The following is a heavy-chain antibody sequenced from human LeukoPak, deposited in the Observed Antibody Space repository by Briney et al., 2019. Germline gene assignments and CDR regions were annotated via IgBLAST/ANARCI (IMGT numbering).Heavy chain of an antibody. J-gene: IGHJ6*03. CDR3: ARGSYYMDV. CDR1: GFTFANYG. Sequence: GGSLRLSCAASGFTFANYGMSWVRQAPGKGPEWVSAISGSGGSPYYADSVKGRFTISRDNTQNTLYLQMSSLRAEDTALYYCARGSYYMDVWGQGTTVTVSS. V-gene: IGHV3-23*01. CDR2: ISGSGGSP.